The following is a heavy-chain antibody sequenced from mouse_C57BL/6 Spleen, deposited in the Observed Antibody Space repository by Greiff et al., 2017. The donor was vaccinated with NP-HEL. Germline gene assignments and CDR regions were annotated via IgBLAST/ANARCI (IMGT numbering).Heavy chain of an antibody. CDR3: ALNYDRDYYAMDY. CDR1: GYAFTNYL. Sequence: QVQLKESGAELVRPGTSVKVSCKASGYAFTNYLIEWVKQRPGQGLEWIGVINPGSGGTNYNEKFKGKATLTADKSSSTAYMQLSSLTSEDSAVYFCALNYDRDYYAMDYWGQGTSVTVSS. D-gene: IGHD2-4*01. V-gene: IGHV1-54*01. J-gene: IGHJ4*01. CDR2: INPGSGGT.